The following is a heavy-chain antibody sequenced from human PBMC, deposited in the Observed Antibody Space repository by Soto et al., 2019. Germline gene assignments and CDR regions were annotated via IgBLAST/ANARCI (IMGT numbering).Heavy chain of an antibody. J-gene: IGHJ5*01. CDR2: IYHSGST. CDR3: ARRHLMGSGARCANWLDT. D-gene: IGHD2-15*01. V-gene: IGHV4-30-2*01. Sequence: SETLSLTCAVSGGSISSGGYSWSWIRQPPGKGLEWIGYIYHSGSTYYNPSLKSRVTISVDRSKNQFSLKLSSVTAADTAVYYCARRHLMGSGARCANWLDTWCPGTLVTVSS. CDR1: GGSISSGGYS.